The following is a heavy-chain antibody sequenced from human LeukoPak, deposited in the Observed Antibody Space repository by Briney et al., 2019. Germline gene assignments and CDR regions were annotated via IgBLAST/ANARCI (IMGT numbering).Heavy chain of an antibody. J-gene: IGHJ4*02. CDR2: IYYSGST. CDR1: GGSISRSSYY. Sequence: SETLSLTCSVSGGSISRSSYYWGWIRQPPGEGLEWIGSIYYSGSTYYNPSLKSRVTISVDTPKNQFSLKLSSVTAADTAVYYCASGPRPFDYWGQGTLVTVSS. V-gene: IGHV4-39*01. CDR3: ASGPRPFDY.